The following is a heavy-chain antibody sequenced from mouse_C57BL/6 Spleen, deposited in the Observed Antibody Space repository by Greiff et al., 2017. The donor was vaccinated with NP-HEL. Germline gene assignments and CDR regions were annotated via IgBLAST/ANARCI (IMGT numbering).Heavy chain of an antibody. V-gene: IGHV1-64*01. CDR1: GYTFTSYW. D-gene: IGHD1-1*01. CDR3: ARNYYGSSLRRVDY. Sequence: QVQLKQPGAELVKPGASVKLSCKASGYTFTSYWMHWVKQRPGQGLEWIGMIHPNSGSTNYNEKFKSKATLTVDKSSSTAYMQLSSLTSEDSAVSYCARNYYGSSLRRVDYWGQGTSVTVSS. CDR2: IHPNSGST. J-gene: IGHJ4*01.